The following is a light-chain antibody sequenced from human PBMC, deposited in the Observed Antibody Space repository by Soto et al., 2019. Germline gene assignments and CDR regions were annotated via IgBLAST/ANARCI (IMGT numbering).Light chain of an antibody. J-gene: IGKJ1*01. Sequence: IQIPPSPATLSASVGARVTITCRASQSISSWLAWYQQKPGEAPKLLIYDASALPRGVPSRFSGSGSGTEFTLTISSLQPDDFATYYCQHYNSYSEAFGQGTKVDIK. CDR1: QSISSW. CDR2: DAS. V-gene: IGKV1-5*01. CDR3: QHYNSYSEA.